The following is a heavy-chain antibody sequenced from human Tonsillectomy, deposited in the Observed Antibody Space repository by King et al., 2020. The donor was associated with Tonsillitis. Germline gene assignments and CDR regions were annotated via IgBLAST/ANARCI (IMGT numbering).Heavy chain of an antibody. CDR1: GFTFSSYA. V-gene: IGHV3-30-3*01. CDR3: AMPTYDY. Sequence: QVQLVESGGGVVQPGRSLRLSWAASGFTFSSYAMHWVRQAPGKGLEWGAVISYDGSNKYYADSVKGRFTISRDNSKNTLYLQMNSLRAEDTAVYYCAMPTYDYWGQGTLVTVSS. J-gene: IGHJ4*02. CDR2: ISYDGSNK.